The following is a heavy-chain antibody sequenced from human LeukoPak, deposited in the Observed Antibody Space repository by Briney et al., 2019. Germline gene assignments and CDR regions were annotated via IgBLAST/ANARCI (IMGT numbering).Heavy chain of an antibody. CDR3: ARGDYVFWGGYGWDGFAP. D-gene: IGHD3-3*01. CDR1: GGAFSSYA. J-gene: IGHJ5*02. Sequence: ASVKVSCKASGGAFSSYAISWVRQAPGQGLEWMGGIIPIFGTANYAQKFQGRVTITTDESTSTAYMELSSLRSEDTAVYYCARGDYVFWGGYGWDGFAPWGQGTLVTVSS. CDR2: IIPIFGTA. V-gene: IGHV1-69*05.